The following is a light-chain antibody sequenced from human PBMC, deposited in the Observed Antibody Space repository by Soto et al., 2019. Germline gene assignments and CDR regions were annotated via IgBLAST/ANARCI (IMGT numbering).Light chain of an antibody. CDR1: QGILTY. Sequence: DIQLTQSPSSLSASVGDRVTITCRASQGILTYLAWYQRKPGQVPELLIQAASTLQPGVPSRFSGSGSGTEFTLTINSLQPEGVATYYCQQSYSTPQTFGQGTKVDIK. CDR3: QQSYSTPQT. J-gene: IGKJ1*01. CDR2: AAS. V-gene: IGKV1-27*01.